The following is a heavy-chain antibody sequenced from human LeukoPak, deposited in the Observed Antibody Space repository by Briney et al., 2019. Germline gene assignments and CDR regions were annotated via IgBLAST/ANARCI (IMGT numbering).Heavy chain of an antibody. Sequence: SETLSLTCTVSGGSISSSSYYWGWIRQPPGKGLEWIGSIYYSGSTYYNPSLKSQVTISVDTSKNQFSLKLSSVTAADTAVYYCASGGYDFWSGYFPHDAFDIWGQGTMVTVSS. D-gene: IGHD3-3*01. V-gene: IGHV4-39*01. CDR3: ASGGYDFWSGYFPHDAFDI. J-gene: IGHJ3*02. CDR2: IYYSGST. CDR1: GGSISSSSYY.